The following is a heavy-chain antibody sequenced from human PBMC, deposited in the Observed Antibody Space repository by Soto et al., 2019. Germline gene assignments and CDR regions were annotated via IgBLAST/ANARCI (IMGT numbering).Heavy chain of an antibody. J-gene: IGHJ4*02. CDR2: IIPFFGTA. CDR1: GGTFSTFG. CDR3: AKSAPMDAGDKYYYDF. Sequence: QVQLVQSGTEVKKTGSSVKVSCKAFGGTFSTFGISWMRQAPGQGLEWMGGIIPFFGTARYSQKFEDRITITADESTNTVYMDLRSLTSEDTAIYYCAKSAPMDAGDKYYYDFWGQGALVTVSS. V-gene: IGHV1-69*01. D-gene: IGHD4-17*01.